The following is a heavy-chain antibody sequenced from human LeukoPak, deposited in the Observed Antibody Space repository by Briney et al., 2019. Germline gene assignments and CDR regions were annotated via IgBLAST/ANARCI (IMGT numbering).Heavy chain of an antibody. J-gene: IGHJ4*02. V-gene: IGHV3-23*01. D-gene: IGHD6-13*01. CDR3: AMRSPYYFDS. Sequence: GSLRLSCAASGFTFSSHAMSWVRQAPGKGLEWVSTISGTYIATYYADSVKGRFTISRDNSKNTLYLQMNSLRAEDTAVYYCAMRSPYYFDSWGQGTLVTVSS. CDR2: ISGTYIAT. CDR1: GFTFSSHA.